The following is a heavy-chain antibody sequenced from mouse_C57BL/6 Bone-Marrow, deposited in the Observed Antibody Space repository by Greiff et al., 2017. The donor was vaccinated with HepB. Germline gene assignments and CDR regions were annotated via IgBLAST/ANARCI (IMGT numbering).Heavy chain of an antibody. J-gene: IGHJ3*01. D-gene: IGHD4-1*01. CDR1: GFTFSSYA. V-gene: IGHV5-4*01. Sequence: DVQLVESGGGLVKPGGSLKLSCAASGFTFSSYAMSWVRQTPEKRLEWVATISDGGSYTYYPDNVKGRFTISRDNAKNNLYLQMSHLKSEDTAMYYCAREELGRFAYWGQGTLVTVSA. CDR2: ISDGGSYT. CDR3: AREELGRFAY.